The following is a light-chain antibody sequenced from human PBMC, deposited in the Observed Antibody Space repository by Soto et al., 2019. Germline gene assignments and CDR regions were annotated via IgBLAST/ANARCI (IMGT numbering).Light chain of an antibody. V-gene: IGKV3-20*01. Sequence: EIVLTQSPGTLSLCPGERATLSCRASQSVSSSFLAWYQQKGGQAPRLLIYGASSRATGIPDRFSGSGSGTDFTLTISRLEPEDFAVYYCQQYGSSPRTFGQGTRLEIK. CDR3: QQYGSSPRT. CDR2: GAS. J-gene: IGKJ5*01. CDR1: QSVSSSF.